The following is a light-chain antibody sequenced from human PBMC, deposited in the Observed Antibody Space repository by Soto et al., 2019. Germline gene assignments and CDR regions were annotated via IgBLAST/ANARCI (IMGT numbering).Light chain of an antibody. Sequence: DIPMTQSPSTLSASVGDRVTITCRASQNINNLLAWYQQKPGKAPKLLIYKASSLESGVPSRFSGSGSGTEFTLTISSLQPDESATYYCQQHNSYPLTFGGGTKVEIK. CDR1: QNINNL. CDR3: QQHNSYPLT. V-gene: IGKV1-5*03. CDR2: KAS. J-gene: IGKJ4*01.